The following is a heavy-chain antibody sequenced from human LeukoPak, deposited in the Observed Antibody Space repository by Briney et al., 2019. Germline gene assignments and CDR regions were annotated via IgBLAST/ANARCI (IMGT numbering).Heavy chain of an antibody. CDR1: GYTFTSYD. CDR2: MNPNRGNT. CDR3: ARASFSVVPAAPSPGGTFDY. V-gene: IGHV1-8*03. D-gene: IGHD2-2*01. Sequence: ASVKVSCKASGYTFTSYDINWVRQATGQGLEWMGWMNPNRGNTGYAQKFQGRVTITRNTSISTAYMELSSLRSEDTAVYYCARASFSVVPAAPSPGGTFDYWGQGTLVTVSS. J-gene: IGHJ4*02.